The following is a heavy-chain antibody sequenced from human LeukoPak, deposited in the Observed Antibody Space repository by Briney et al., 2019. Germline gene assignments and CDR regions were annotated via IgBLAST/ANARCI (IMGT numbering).Heavy chain of an antibody. CDR1: GYTFTSYD. J-gene: IGHJ4*02. D-gene: IGHD3-22*01. CDR2: MNPNSGNT. CDR3: AKGRSNYYVSSGSEY. V-gene: IGHV1-8*03. Sequence: ASVKYSCKASGYTFTSYDINWVRQASGQRLEWMGWMNPNSGNTGYAQKFQGRVNITRNTFKSTDYMELSIMRSVYMAVYKCAKGRSNYYVSSGSEYWGQGTLVTVSS.